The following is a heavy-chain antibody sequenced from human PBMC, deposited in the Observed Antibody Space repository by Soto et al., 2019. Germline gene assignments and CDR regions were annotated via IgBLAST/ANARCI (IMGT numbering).Heavy chain of an antibody. CDR1: GFTFSNYA. J-gene: IGHJ4*02. Sequence: GGSLRLSCAASGFTFSNYAMHWVRQAPGKGLEWVAVISYDGRDKKYADSVKGRFTISRDNSKNTLYLQMNSLRAEDTAVYYCAKDASTGAADYYFDYWGQGTLVTVSS. CDR3: AKDASTGAADYYFDY. V-gene: IGHV3-30*04. CDR2: ISYDGRDK. D-gene: IGHD4-17*01.